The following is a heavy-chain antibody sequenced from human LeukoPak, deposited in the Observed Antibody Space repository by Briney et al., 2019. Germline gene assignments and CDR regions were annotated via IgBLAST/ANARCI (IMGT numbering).Heavy chain of an antibody. CDR1: GFTFSSYS. D-gene: IGHD3-22*01. CDR3: ARAIYSSGYYQTTLSTHHNDY. CDR2: ISSSSSTI. Sequence: PGGSLRLSCAASGFTFSSYSMNWVRQAPGKGLEWVSYISSSSSTIYYADSVKGRFTISRDNAKNSLYLQMNSLRAEDTAVYYCARAIYSSGYYQTTLSTHHNDYWGQGTLVTVSS. V-gene: IGHV3-48*01. J-gene: IGHJ4*02.